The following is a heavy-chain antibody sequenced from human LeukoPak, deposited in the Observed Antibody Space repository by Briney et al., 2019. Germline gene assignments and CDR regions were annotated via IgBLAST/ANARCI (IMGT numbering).Heavy chain of an antibody. V-gene: IGHV3-72*01. J-gene: IGHJ4*02. CDR2: TRNKANSYTT. D-gene: IGHD3-3*01. CDR1: GFTFSDHY. CDR3: ARGYYDFWSGYYFDY. Sequence: GGSLGLSCAASGFTFSDHYMDWVRQAPGKGLEWVGRTRNKANSYTTEYAASVKGRFTISRDDSKNSLYLQMNSLKTEDTAVYYCARGYYDFWSGYYFDYWGQGTLVTVSS.